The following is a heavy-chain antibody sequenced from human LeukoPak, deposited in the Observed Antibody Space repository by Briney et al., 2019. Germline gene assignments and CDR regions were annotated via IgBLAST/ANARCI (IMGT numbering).Heavy chain of an antibody. Sequence: GESLKISCKGSGYSFSNYWIAWVRQMPGKGLEWMGIISPTDSDTRYSPSFQGPVTISADTPFSTAYLQWSSLQASDTAIYYCARQDYSYYVMDVWGQGTTVTVSS. CDR2: ISPTDSDT. J-gene: IGHJ6*02. V-gene: IGHV5-51*01. CDR3: ARQDYSYYVMDV. CDR1: GYSFSNYW.